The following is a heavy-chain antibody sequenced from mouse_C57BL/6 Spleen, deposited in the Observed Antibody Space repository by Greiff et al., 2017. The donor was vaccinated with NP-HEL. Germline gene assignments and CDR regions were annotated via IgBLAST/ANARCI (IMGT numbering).Heavy chain of an antibody. Sequence: VHVKQSGPELVKPGASVKISCKASGYSFTDYNMNWVKQSNGKSLEWIGVINPNYGTTSYNQKFKGKATLTVDQSSSTAYMQLNSLTSEDSAVYYCARMDYDGLYAMDYWGQGTSVTVSS. CDR2: INPNYGTT. J-gene: IGHJ4*01. D-gene: IGHD2-4*01. CDR3: ARMDYDGLYAMDY. V-gene: IGHV1-39*01. CDR1: GYSFTDYN.